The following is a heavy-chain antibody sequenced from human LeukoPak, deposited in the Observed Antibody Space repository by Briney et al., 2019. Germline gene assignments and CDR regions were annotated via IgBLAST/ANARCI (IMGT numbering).Heavy chain of an antibody. Sequence: SETLSPTCAVYGGSFSGYYWSWIRQPPRKGLEWIGEINHSGSTNYNPSLKSRVTISVDTSKNQFSLKLSSVTAADTAVYYCARGQGVVPAAYYYYYYYMDVWGKGTTVTVSS. CDR3: ARGQGVVPAAYYYYYYYMDV. CDR1: GGSFSGYY. V-gene: IGHV4-34*01. D-gene: IGHD2-2*01. J-gene: IGHJ6*03. CDR2: INHSGST.